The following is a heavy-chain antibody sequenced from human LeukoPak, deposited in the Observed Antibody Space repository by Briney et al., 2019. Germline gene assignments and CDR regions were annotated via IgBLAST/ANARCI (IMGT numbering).Heavy chain of an antibody. J-gene: IGHJ6*03. CDR2: IYPGDSDT. CDR3: ARNRLDSSGYKSDYYYMDV. V-gene: IGHV5-51*01. D-gene: IGHD3-22*01. CDR1: GYSFTSYW. Sequence: RGESLKISCKGSGYSFTSYWIGWVRQMPGKGLEWMGIIYPGDSDTRYSPSSQGQVTISADKSISTAYLQWSSLKASDTAMYYCARNRLDSSGYKSDYYYMDVWGKGTTVTVSS.